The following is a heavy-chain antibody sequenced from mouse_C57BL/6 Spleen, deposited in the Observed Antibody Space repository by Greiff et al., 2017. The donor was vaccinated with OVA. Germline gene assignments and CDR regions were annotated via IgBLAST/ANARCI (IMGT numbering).Heavy chain of an antibody. CDR2: ISDGGSYT. D-gene: IGHD3-3*01. J-gene: IGHJ2*01. Sequence: EVQLVESGGGLVKPGGSLKLSCAASGFTFSSYAMSWVRQTPEKRLEWVATISDGGSYTYYPDNVKGRFTISRDNAQNNLYLQMSHLKSEDTAMYYCARDRELYYFDYWGQGTTLTVSS. V-gene: IGHV5-4*01. CDR1: GFTFSSYA. CDR3: ARDRELYYFDY.